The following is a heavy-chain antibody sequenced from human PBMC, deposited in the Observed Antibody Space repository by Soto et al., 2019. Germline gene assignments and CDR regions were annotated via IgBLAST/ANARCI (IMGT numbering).Heavy chain of an antibody. CDR1: GYSFTGYW. V-gene: IGHV5-51*01. Sequence: LKISCKGSGYSFTGYWIGWVRQMPGKGLEWMGIIYPGDSDTRYSPSFQGQVTISADKSISTAYLQWSSLKASDTAMYYCARHPYSSGWYASDYWGQGTLVTVSS. J-gene: IGHJ4*02. CDR3: ARHPYSSGWYASDY. D-gene: IGHD6-19*01. CDR2: IYPGDSDT.